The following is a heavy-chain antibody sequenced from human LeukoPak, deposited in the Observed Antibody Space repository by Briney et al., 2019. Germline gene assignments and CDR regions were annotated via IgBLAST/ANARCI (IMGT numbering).Heavy chain of an antibody. CDR2: ICAYNGNT. CDR3: ARVGAVQYYDYWSGYYKGGFDY. J-gene: IGHJ4*02. V-gene: IGHV1-18*01. Sequence: ASVKVSCKASGYTFTSYGISWVRQAPGQGLEWMGWICAYNGNTNYAQKLQGRATMTTDTSTSTAYMELRSLRSDDTAVYYCARVGAVQYYDYWSGYYKGGFDYWGQGTLVTVSS. CDR1: GYTFTSYG. D-gene: IGHD3-3*01.